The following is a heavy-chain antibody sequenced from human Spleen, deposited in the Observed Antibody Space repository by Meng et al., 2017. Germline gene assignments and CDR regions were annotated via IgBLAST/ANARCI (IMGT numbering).Heavy chain of an antibody. CDR1: GGSFSDYY. CDR2: IYPGDSDT. D-gene: IGHD6-19*01. Sequence: VQLQQWGAGLLKPSETLSLTCVVSGGSFSDYYWSWIRQPPGKGLEWMGSIYPGDSDTRYSPSFQGQVTISADKSISTAYLQWSSLKASDSGMYYCARVGTTYSSAFPHWGQGTLVTVSS. CDR3: ARVGTTYSSAFPH. J-gene: IGHJ1*01. V-gene: IGHV5-51*01.